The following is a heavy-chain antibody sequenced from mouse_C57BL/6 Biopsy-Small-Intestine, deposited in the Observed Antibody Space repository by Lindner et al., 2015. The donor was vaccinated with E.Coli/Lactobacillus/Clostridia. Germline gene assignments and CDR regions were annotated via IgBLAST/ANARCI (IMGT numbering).Heavy chain of an antibody. D-gene: IGHD2-10*01. CDR2: FNPREGST. CDR1: EYTFNSYY. V-gene: IGHV1-53*01. J-gene: IGHJ3*01. CDR3: ARAGPTAFDN. Sequence: SVKVSCKTSEYTFNSYYIHWVRQAPGQGLEWMGIFNPREGSTTYSQSFQGRVTMTRDMSTRTVYMELSSLRSEDTAVYYCARAGPTAFDNWGQGTMVTVSS.